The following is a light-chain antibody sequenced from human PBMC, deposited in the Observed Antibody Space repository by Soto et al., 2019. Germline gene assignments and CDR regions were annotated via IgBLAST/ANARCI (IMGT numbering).Light chain of an antibody. Sequence: QSVLTQPPSVSGAPGQRVTISCTGSSSNIGAGYDVHWYQQLPGTAPKLLICGNNNRPSGVPDRFSGSKSGTAASLAITGLQAEDEADYYCQSYDSSLKVVFGGGTKLTVL. CDR3: QSYDSSLKVV. CDR1: SSNIGAGYD. J-gene: IGLJ2*01. V-gene: IGLV1-40*01. CDR2: GNN.